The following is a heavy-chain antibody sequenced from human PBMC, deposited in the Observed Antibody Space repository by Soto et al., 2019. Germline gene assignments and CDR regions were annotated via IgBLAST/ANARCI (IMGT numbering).Heavy chain of an antibody. D-gene: IGHD3-22*01. CDR2: INHSGST. CDR1: GGSFSGYY. V-gene: IGHV4-34*01. Sequence: QVQLQQWGAGLLKPSETLSLTCAVYGGSFSGYYWSWIRQPPGKGLEWIGEINHSGSTNYNPSLKSRVNISVDTSKNQFSLKLSSVTAADTAVYYCAREGSYYDSSGYQNWFDPWGQGTLVTVSS. CDR3: AREGSYYDSSGYQNWFDP. J-gene: IGHJ5*02.